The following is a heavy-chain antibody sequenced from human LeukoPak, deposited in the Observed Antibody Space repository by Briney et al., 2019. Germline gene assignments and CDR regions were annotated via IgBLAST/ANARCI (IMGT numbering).Heavy chain of an antibody. CDR1: GFTFAGYA. CDR3: AREQPPGVYFDY. J-gene: IGHJ4*02. D-gene: IGHD3-10*01. Sequence: GGSLRLSCAASGFTFAGYAMNWVRQAPGKGLQWVSSISESGGTTDSADSVKGRFSISRDNSKNPLYLQMNSLRADDTAVYYCAREQPPGVYFDYWGQGTLVTVSS. CDR2: ISESGGTT. V-gene: IGHV3-23*01.